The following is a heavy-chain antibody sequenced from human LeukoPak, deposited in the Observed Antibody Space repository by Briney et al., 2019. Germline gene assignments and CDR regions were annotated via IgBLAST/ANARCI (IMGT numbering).Heavy chain of an antibody. CDR3: ARESAEYFQH. V-gene: IGHV3-30*03. CDR2: ISYDGSNK. J-gene: IGHJ1*01. CDR1: GFTFSSYG. Sequence: GGSLRLSCAASGFTFSSYGMHWVRQAPGKGLEWMAVISYDGSNKYYAESVKGRFTISRDNSKNTLYLQMNSLRAEDTAVYYCARESAEYFQHXXQGTLVTVSS.